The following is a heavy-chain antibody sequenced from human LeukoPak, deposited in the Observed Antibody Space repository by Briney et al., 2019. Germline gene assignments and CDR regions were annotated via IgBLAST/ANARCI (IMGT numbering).Heavy chain of an antibody. CDR1: GGSISPYY. V-gene: IGHV4-59*01. D-gene: IGHD1-26*01. J-gene: IGHJ4*02. CDR3: ARSTMWELNDY. CDR2: VYYSGST. Sequence: SETLSLTCTVSGGSISPYYWSWIRQPPGKGLEWIGYVYYSGSTNYNSFLRSRVTISVDTSKNQFSLQLTSVSAADTAVYYCARSTMWELNDYWGQGTLVTVSS.